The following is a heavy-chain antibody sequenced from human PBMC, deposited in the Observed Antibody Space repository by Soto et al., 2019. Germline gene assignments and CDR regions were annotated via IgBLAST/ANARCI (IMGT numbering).Heavy chain of an antibody. CDR3: ARDVGVVAVDLDH. CDR1: GFTFKNYG. CDR2: IWSDGSNK. D-gene: IGHD2-15*01. V-gene: IGHV3-33*01. Sequence: QVQLVESGGGVVQPGTSLRLSCAASGFTFKNYGMHWVRQAPGKGLEWVAVIWSDGSNKYYAEAGKGRFTISRDDSKNTLYVQMNFLRGEDTAMYYCARDVGVVAVDLDHWVQGTLVTVSS. J-gene: IGHJ4*02.